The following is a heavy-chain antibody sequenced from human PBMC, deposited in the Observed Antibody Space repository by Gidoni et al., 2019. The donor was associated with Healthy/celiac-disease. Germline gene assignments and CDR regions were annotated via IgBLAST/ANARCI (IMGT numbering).Heavy chain of an antibody. CDR1: GGSINNYY. D-gene: IGHD4-4*01. Sequence: QVQLQESGPGLVKPSETLSLTCTVSGGSINNYYWSWIRQPPGKGLEWIGYIYYSGNTNYNPSHKSRVTISVDTSKNQFSLKLSSVTAADTAVYYCARRTSTVRGYYYYYYMDVWGKGTTVTVSS. V-gene: IGHV4-59*08. CDR3: ARRTSTVRGYYYYYYMDV. J-gene: IGHJ6*03. CDR2: IYYSGNT.